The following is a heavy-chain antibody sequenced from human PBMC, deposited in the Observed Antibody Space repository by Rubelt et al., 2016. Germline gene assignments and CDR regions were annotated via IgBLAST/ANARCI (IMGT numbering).Heavy chain of an antibody. J-gene: IGHJ6*02. V-gene: IGHV5-51*01. Sequence: EVQLVQSGAEVKKPGESLKISCKGSGYSFTSYWIGWVRQMPRTGLAWLGIIYPGDCGSVQRQWYHLGDMPSGTAYLGLGIRQDLVTAMDSGARHVGTNGPLYGMDVWGQGTTVTVSS. D-gene: IGHD2-8*01. CDR1: GYSFTSYW. CDR2: IYPGDCG. CDR3: ARHVGTNGPLYGMDV.